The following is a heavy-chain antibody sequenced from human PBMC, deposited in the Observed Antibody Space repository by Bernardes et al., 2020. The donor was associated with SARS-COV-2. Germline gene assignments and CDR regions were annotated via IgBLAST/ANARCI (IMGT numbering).Heavy chain of an antibody. D-gene: IGHD6-19*01. CDR3: ARDAISSGWYPAFDY. J-gene: IGHJ4*02. V-gene: IGHV3-7*01. Sequence: GGSLRLSRAASGFTFSSYWMSWVRQAPGKGLEWVANIKQDGSEKYYVDSVKGRFTISRDNAKNSLYLQMNSLRAEDTAVYYCARDAISSGWYPAFDYWGQGTLVTVSS. CDR1: GFTFSSYW. CDR2: IKQDGSEK.